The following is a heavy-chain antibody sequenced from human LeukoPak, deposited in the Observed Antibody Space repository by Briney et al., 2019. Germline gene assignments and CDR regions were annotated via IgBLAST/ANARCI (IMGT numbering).Heavy chain of an antibody. V-gene: IGHV4-38-2*02. CDR1: SYSISSGFY. CDR3: ARDPRFSPFDY. CDR2: IHHSGST. J-gene: IGHJ4*02. Sequence: SETLSLTCTVSSYSISSGFYWGWIRQPPGKGLGWIGSIHHSGSTYYSPSLKSRLTISVDTSKNQFSLMLTSVTAADTAVYYCARDPRFSPFDYWGQGTLVTVAS.